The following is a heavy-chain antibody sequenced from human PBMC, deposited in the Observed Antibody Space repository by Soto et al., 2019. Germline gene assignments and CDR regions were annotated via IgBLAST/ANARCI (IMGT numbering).Heavy chain of an antibody. V-gene: IGHV3-23*01. Sequence: EVQLLESGGGLVQPGGSLRLSCAASGFTFRSYVMSWVRQAPGKGLEWVSSISGSGDSTYYADAVKGRFTVFRDSSKNTLYLRMNSLRAEDTPVYYCATGYYFDYWGQGTLVIVSS. CDR2: ISGSGDST. D-gene: IGHD7-27*01. CDR3: ATGYYFDY. J-gene: IGHJ4*02. CDR1: GFTFRSYV.